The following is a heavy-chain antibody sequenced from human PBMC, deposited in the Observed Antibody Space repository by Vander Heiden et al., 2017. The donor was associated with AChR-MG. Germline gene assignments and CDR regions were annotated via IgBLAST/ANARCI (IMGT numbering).Heavy chain of an antibody. CDR1: GFTFSSYA. Sequence: QVQLVESGGGVVQPGRSLRLSCAASGFTFSSYAMHWVRQAPGKGREWVAVISYDGSNKYYADSVKGRFTISRDNSKNTLYLQMNSLRAEDTAVYYCARAPVPAAIGYYYYGMDVWGQGTTVTVSS. CDR2: ISYDGSNK. CDR3: ARAPVPAAIGYYYYGMDV. J-gene: IGHJ6*02. V-gene: IGHV3-30-3*01. D-gene: IGHD2-2*02.